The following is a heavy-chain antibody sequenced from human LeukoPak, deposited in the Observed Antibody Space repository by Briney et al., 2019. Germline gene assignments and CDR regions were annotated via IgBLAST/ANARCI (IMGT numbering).Heavy chain of an antibody. CDR1: GFTFSSYA. CDR2: ISGSGGST. CDR3: AKPPNYYDSSGYSY. Sequence: PGGSLRLSCAASGFTFSSYAMSWVRQAPGKGLEWVSVISGSGGSTYYADSVKGRFTISRDNSKNTLFLQMNSLRAEDTAVYYCAKPPNYYDSSGYSYWGQGTLVTVSS. V-gene: IGHV3-23*01. D-gene: IGHD3-22*01. J-gene: IGHJ4*02.